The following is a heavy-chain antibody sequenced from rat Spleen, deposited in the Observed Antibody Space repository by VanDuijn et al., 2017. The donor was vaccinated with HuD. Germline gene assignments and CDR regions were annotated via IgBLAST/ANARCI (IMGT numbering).Heavy chain of an antibody. J-gene: IGHJ4*01. CDR2: ITNSGLGT. CDR1: GFSLNNYG. CDR3: ARHGRGGTARYYVFDV. D-gene: IGHD4-3*01. Sequence: VQLKESGPGLVQPSQTLSLTCTVSGFSLNNYGVIWVRQPPGKGLEWVSSITNSGLGTYYRDSVKGRFTISRDNAKSTLYLQMDSLRSEDTATYYCARHGRGGTARYYVFDVWGQGASVTVSS. V-gene: IGHV5S13*01.